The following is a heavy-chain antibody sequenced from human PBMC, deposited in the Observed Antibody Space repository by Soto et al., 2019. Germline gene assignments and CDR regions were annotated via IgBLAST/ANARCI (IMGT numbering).Heavy chain of an antibody. CDR2: ISYDGSNK. J-gene: IGHJ6*02. CDR1: GFTFSSYG. D-gene: IGHD2-15*01. Sequence: GGSLRLSCAASGFTFSSYGMHWVRQSPGKGLEWVAVISYDGSNKYYADSVKGRFTISRDNSKNTLYLQMNSLRAEDTAVYYCAKDFPRYCSGGSCYYYYYGMDVWGQGTTVTVSS. V-gene: IGHV3-30*18. CDR3: AKDFPRYCSGGSCYYYYYGMDV.